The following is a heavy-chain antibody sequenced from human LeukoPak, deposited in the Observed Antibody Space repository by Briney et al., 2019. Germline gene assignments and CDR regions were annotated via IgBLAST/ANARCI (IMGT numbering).Heavy chain of an antibody. CDR3: GRERYSNYDGDGFDI. D-gene: IGHD4-11*01. CDR1: GFTFSNYA. V-gene: IGHV3-64*01. J-gene: IGHJ3*02. Sequence: PGGSLRLSCAASGFTFSNYAMHWVRQAPGKGLEYVSGINNKRSRTYFANSVKGRFTISRGNSKNTLYLQMGSLRAEDMAVYYCGRERYSNYDGDGFDIWGQGTMVTVSS. CDR2: INNKRSRT.